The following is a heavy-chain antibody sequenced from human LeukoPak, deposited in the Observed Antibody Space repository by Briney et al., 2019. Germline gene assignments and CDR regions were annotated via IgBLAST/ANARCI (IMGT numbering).Heavy chain of an antibody. J-gene: IGHJ4*02. V-gene: IGHV3-53*01. D-gene: IGHD5-18*01. Sequence: GGSLRLSCAASGFTVSSNYMSWVRQAPGKGLEWVSVIYSGGSTYYADSVKGRFTISRDNSKNTLYLQMNSLRAEDTAVYYCARGIRLNIFDYWGQGTLVTVSS. CDR1: GFTVSSNY. CDR2: IYSGGST. CDR3: ARGIRLNIFDY.